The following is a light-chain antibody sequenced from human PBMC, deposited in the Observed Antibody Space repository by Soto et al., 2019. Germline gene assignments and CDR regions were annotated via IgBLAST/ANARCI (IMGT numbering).Light chain of an antibody. V-gene: IGKV1-5*03. CDR2: KAS. J-gene: IGKJ1*01. CDR3: QHYNSYSEA. CDR1: QSISSW. Sequence: DIHMTRSPSTRSSSGVGVVTAGCLASQSISSWLAWYQQKPGKAPKLLIYKASTLKSGVPSRFSGSGSGTEFTLTISSLQPDDFATYYCQHYNSYSEAFGQGTKVDI.